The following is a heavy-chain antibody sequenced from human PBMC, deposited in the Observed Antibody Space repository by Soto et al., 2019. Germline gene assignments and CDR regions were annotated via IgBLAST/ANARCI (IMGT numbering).Heavy chain of an antibody. Sequence: SQTLSLTGVISGDSVSTNSATWNWIRQSPSRGLEWLGRTYYRSKWYNDYAVSVKSRITINPDTSKNQFSLQLNSVTPEDTAVYYCERDLRYCSSTSCYYEADYYYYGMDVWGQGTTVTVSS. J-gene: IGHJ6*02. CDR3: ERDLRYCSSTSCYYEADYYYYGMDV. CDR1: GDSVSTNSAT. D-gene: IGHD2-2*01. CDR2: TYYRSKWYN. V-gene: IGHV6-1*01.